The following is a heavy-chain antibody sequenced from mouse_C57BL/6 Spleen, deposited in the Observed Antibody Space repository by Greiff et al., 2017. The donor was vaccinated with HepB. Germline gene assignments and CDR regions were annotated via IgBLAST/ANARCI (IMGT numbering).Heavy chain of an antibody. J-gene: IGHJ4*01. D-gene: IGHD3-2*02. V-gene: IGHV1-63*01. CDR3: ARGGTAQARDAMDY. CDR2: IYPGGGYT. Sequence: QVQLQQSGAELVRPGTSVKMSCKASGYTFTNYWIGWAKQRPGHGLEWIGDIYPGGGYTNYNEKFKGKATLTADKSSSTAYMQFSSLTSEDSAIYYCARGGTAQARDAMDYWGQGTSVTVSS. CDR1: GYTFTNYW.